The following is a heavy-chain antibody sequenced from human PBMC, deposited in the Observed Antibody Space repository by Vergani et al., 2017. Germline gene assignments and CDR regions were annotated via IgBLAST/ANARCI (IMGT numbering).Heavy chain of an antibody. D-gene: IGHD6-6*01. CDR2: ISWNSNSI. J-gene: IGHJ5*02. V-gene: IGHV3-9*02. Sequence: EVQLEESGGGLVLPGRSLRLSCVASGFTSAGFAMHWVRQAPGKGLEWVSGISWNSNSIGYADSVTGRFTISRDNAKNSLYLQMNSLRAEDTALYYCAKDLGTSSGGGWFDPWGQETLVTVSS. CDR1: GFTSAGFA. CDR3: AKDLGTSSGGGWFDP.